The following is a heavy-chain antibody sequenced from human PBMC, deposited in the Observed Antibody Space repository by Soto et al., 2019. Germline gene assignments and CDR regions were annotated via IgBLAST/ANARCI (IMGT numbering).Heavy chain of an antibody. V-gene: IGHV1-8*01. Sequence: ASVKVSFKASGYAFTSYDINWVRQATGQGLEWMGWMNPNSGNTGYAQKFQGRVTMTRNTSISTAYMELSSLRSEDTAVYYCVGQLLWFGEFPLDYYYGMDVWGQGTTVTVS. CDR3: VGQLLWFGEFPLDYYYGMDV. CDR1: GYAFTSYD. CDR2: MNPNSGNT. D-gene: IGHD3-10*01. J-gene: IGHJ6*02.